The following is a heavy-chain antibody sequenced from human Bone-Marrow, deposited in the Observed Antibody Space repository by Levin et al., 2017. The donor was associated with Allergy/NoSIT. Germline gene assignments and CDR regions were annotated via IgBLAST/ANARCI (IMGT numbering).Heavy chain of an antibody. CDR2: ISGSGGST. Sequence: GESLKISCAASGFTFSSYAMSWVRQAPGKGLEWVSAISGSGGSTYYADSVKGRFTISRDNSKNTLYLQMNSLRAEDTAVYYCAKAVDYYDSSDPSVYFDYWGQGTLVTVSS. V-gene: IGHV3-23*01. J-gene: IGHJ4*02. CDR1: GFTFSSYA. CDR3: AKAVDYYDSSDPSVYFDY. D-gene: IGHD3-22*01.